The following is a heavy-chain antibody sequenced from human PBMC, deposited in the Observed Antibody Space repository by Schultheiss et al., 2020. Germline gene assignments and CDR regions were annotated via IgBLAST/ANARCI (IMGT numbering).Heavy chain of an antibody. D-gene: IGHD5-12*01. CDR2: IYPGDSDT. CDR3: ATSDVAQGFTFDF. V-gene: IGHV5-51*01. J-gene: IGHJ4*02. CDR1: GYRFTSYW. Sequence: GESLKISCKGSGYRFTSYWIGRVRQMPGKGLEWMGIIYPGDSDTRYSPSFQGQVTISADKSTNTASLQWHSLRASDTAMYFCATSDVAQGFTFDFWGQGTRVTVSS.